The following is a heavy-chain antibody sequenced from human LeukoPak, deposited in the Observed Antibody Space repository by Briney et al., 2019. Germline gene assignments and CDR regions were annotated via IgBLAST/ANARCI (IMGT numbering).Heavy chain of an antibody. J-gene: IGHJ1*01. D-gene: IGHD2-8*01. Sequence: GGSLRLSCAASGFTFSSYAMSWVRQAPGKGLEWVSAISGSGGSTFYAESVKGRFTISRDSSKNTLYLQINSLRAEDTALYYCAKPGRGGLYGGGFQHWGQGTLVTVSS. CDR1: GFTFSSYA. V-gene: IGHV3-23*01. CDR3: AKPGRGGLYGGGFQH. CDR2: ISGSGGST.